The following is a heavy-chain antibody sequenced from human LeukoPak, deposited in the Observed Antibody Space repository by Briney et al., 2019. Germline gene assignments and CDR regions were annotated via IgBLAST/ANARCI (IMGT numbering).Heavy chain of an antibody. D-gene: IGHD4-23*01. J-gene: IGHJ4*02. CDR1: GYTFTSHL. V-gene: IGHV1-46*01. CDR2: MNPSDGST. CDR3: ARGHGPGGTRWPNLDY. Sequence: ASVKVSCKASGYTFTSHLMHWVRQAPGQGLEWMGVMNPSDGSTTYAQKFQGRLTMTWDTSTTTVYMELSSLRSEDTAVYYCARGHGPGGTRWPNLDYWGQGTLITVSA.